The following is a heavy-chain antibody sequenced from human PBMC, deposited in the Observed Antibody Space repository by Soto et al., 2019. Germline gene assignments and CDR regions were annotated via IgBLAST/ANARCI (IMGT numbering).Heavy chain of an antibody. J-gene: IGHJ6*02. D-gene: IGHD1-1*01. CDR2: INGGTGQT. CDR3: ARGKGMEENYYYYGLDI. Sequence: GASVKVSCKASGYGFSTYAMHWVRQAPGQSLEWMGWINGGTGQTKFSQRFQDRITITRDTSASTAYMELSSLRSEDTAVYYCARGKGMEENYYYYGLDIWGQGTTVTV. CDR1: GYGFSTYA. V-gene: IGHV1-3*01.